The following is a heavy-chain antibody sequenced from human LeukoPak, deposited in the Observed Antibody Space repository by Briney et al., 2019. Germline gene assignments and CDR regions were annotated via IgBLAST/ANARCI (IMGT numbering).Heavy chain of an antibody. CDR1: GFTFSKYA. Sequence: PGGSLRLSCAASGFTFSKYAIHWVRQAPGKGLEWVALISHRENNQNYADSVKGRFTTSRDTSKSMVYLQLNSLRTEDTAVYYCAKERTPYDYGAEFEYWGQGTLVTVSS. D-gene: IGHD3-16*01. CDR3: AKERTPYDYGAEFEY. J-gene: IGHJ4*02. V-gene: IGHV3-30*18. CDR2: ISHRENNQ.